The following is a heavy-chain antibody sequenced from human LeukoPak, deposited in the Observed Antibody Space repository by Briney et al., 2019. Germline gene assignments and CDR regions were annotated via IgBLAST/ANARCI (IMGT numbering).Heavy chain of an antibody. CDR3: ARKTDSSGSGDY. CDR2: IYSGGST. CDR1: GFSVSSNY. Sequence: GGSLRLSCAASGFSVSSNYMSWVRQAPGKGLECVSVIYSGGSTNYADSVKGRFTISRDNSKNTLYLQMNSLRAEDTAVYYCARKTDSSGSGDYWGQGTLVTVSS. J-gene: IGHJ4*02. V-gene: IGHV3-53*01. D-gene: IGHD3-22*01.